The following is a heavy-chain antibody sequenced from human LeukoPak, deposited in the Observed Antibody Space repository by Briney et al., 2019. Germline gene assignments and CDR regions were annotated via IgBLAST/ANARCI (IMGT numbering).Heavy chain of an antibody. CDR1: GYTFTSYG. V-gene: IGHV1-46*01. J-gene: IGHJ4*02. CDR2: INPSGGST. Sequence: ASVKVSCKASGYTFTSYGISWVRQAPGQGLEWMGIINPSGGSTSYAQKFQGRVTMTRDTSTSTVYMELSSLRSEDTAVYYCAIPYEKAGYDYGYWGQGTLVTVSS. CDR3: AIPYEKAGYDYGY. D-gene: IGHD5-12*01.